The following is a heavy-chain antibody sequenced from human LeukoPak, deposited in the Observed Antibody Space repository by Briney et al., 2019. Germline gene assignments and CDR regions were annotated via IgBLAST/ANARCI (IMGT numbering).Heavy chain of an antibody. D-gene: IGHD3-10*01. CDR1: GFTFSSYA. CDR2: IKQDGSEK. CDR3: AREGAYGSGSYSDYFDY. V-gene: IGHV3-7*01. Sequence: TGGSLRLSCAASGFTFSSYAMSWARQAPGKGLEWVANIKQDGSEKYYVDSVKGRFTISRDNAKNSLYLQMNSLRAEDTAVYYCAREGAYGSGSYSDYFDYWGQGTLVTVSS. J-gene: IGHJ4*02.